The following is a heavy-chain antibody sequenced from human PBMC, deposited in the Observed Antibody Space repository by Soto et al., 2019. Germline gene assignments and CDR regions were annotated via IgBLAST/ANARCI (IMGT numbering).Heavy chain of an antibody. CDR3: ARDMGEFDAFDI. CDR2: IWYDGSNK. Sequence: GGSLRLTCAASGFTFSGDGMHWVRQAPGKGLEWVAVIWYDGSNKYYADSVKGRFTISRDNSKNTLYLQMNSLRAEDTAVYYCARDMGEFDAFDIWGQGTMVTVSS. D-gene: IGHD3-16*01. J-gene: IGHJ3*02. CDR1: GFTFSGDG. V-gene: IGHV3-33*01.